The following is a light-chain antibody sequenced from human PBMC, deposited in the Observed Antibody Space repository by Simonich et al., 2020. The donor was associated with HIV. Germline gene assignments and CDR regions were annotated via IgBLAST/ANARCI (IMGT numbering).Light chain of an antibody. CDR3: CSYAGSSTFVV. CDR1: SSDVGGYNY. V-gene: IGLV2-23*02. J-gene: IGLJ2*01. Sequence: QSALTQPASVSGSPGQSITIFCTGTSSDVGGYNYVSWYQQHPGKAPKLMIYDVSKRPSGVSNRFSGSKSGNTASLTISGLQAEDEADYYCCSYAGSSTFVVFGGGTKLTVL. CDR2: DVS.